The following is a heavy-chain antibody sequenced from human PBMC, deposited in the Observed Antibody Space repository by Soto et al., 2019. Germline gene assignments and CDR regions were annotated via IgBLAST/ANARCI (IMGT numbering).Heavy chain of an antibody. D-gene: IGHD5-18*01. V-gene: IGHV4-30-4*01. Sequence: QVQLQESGPGLVKPSQTLSLTCTVSGGSISSGDYYWSWIRQPPGKGLEWIGYIYYSGSTYYNPSPKSRVTISVYTSKHQFSLKLSSVTAADPAVYYCARVEARVSGFDYWGHGTLVTVSS. CDR3: ARVEARVSGFDY. CDR2: IYYSGST. CDR1: GGSISSGDYY. J-gene: IGHJ4*01.